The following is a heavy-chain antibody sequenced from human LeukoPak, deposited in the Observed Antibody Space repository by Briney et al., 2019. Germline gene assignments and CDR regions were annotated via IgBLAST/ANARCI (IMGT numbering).Heavy chain of an antibody. CDR1: GFSFSKYG. V-gene: IGHV3-30*02. Sequence: GGSLRLSCAAFGFSFSKYGMPWVRQAPGKGLGWGAFIWYDGSQEYYADSVKGRFTISRDNSKNTLYLQMNSLRPDDTAMYYCARDGWFGDYNWFDPWGQGTLVTVSS. CDR2: IWYDGSQE. J-gene: IGHJ5*02. CDR3: ARDGWFGDYNWFDP. D-gene: IGHD3-10*01.